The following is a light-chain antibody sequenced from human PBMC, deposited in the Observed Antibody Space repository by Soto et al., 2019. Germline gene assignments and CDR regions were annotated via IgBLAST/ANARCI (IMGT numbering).Light chain of an antibody. Sequence: DIVLTQSPGTLSLSPGERAALSCRARPSVSSSYLAWYQQKPGQAPRLLIYGASNIATGIPDRFSGSGSGTDFTLTISRLEPEDFAVYYCQQYDNSPLTFGGGTKVDIK. CDR2: GAS. J-gene: IGKJ4*01. CDR3: QQYDNSPLT. V-gene: IGKV3-20*01. CDR1: PSVSSSY.